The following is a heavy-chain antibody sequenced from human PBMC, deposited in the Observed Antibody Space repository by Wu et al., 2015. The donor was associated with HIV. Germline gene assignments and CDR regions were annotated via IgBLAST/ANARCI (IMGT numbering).Heavy chain of an antibody. V-gene: IGHV1-18*01. J-gene: IGHJ6*02. Sequence: QVQLVQSGAEVKKPGASVKVSCKASGYTFTSYGISWVRQAPGQGLEWMGWISAYNGNTNYAQKLQGRVTMTTDTSTSTAYMELRSLRSDDTAVYYCARDTTVAGSWIYYYYYGMDVWGQGTTVTGLL. D-gene: IGHD6-19*01. CDR1: GYTFTSYG. CDR3: ARDTTVAGSWIYYYYYGMDV. CDR2: ISAYNGNT.